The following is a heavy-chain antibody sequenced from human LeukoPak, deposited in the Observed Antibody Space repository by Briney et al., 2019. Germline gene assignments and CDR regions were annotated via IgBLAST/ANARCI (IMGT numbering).Heavy chain of an antibody. CDR2: ISYDGSNK. CDR1: GFTFSSYG. Sequence: PGRSLRLSCAAFGFTFSSYGMHWVRQAPGKGLEWVAVISYDGSNKYYADSVKGRFTISRDNSKNTLYLQMNSLRAEDTAVYYCAKDMYSSSWYYFDYWGQGTLVTVSS. CDR3: AKDMYSSSWYYFDY. D-gene: IGHD6-13*01. V-gene: IGHV3-30*18. J-gene: IGHJ4*02.